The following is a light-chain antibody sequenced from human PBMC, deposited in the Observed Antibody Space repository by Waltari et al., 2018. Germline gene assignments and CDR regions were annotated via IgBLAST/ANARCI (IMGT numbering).Light chain of an antibody. V-gene: IGLV3-21*04. CDR3: QVWDDTTNSGV. J-gene: IGLJ3*02. CDR2: YDS. Sequence: YVVTQPPSVSVAPGKPATLTCGGENIESKSVTSYQQKPGQAPILVIFYDSDRPSGIPERFSGSNSGNTATLTISWVEAGDEADYHCQVWDDTTNSGVFGGGTRLTVL. CDR1: NIESKS.